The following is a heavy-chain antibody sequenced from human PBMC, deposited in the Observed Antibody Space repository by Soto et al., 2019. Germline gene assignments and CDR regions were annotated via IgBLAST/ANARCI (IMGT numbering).Heavy chain of an antibody. CDR3: ARDITDWYFDL. V-gene: IGHV3-7*01. J-gene: IGHJ2*01. CDR1: GFTFSSYW. Sequence: EVQLVESGGGLVQPGGSLRLSCAASGFTFSSYWMSWVRQAPGKGLEWVANIKQDGSEKYYVDSVKGRFTISRDNAKNSLYLQMNSLRAEDTAVCYCARDITDWYFDLWGRGTLVTVSS. CDR2: IKQDGSEK.